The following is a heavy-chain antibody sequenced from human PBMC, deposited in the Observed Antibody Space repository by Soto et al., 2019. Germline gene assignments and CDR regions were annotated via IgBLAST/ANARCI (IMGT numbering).Heavy chain of an antibody. V-gene: IGHV3-33*01. CDR1: GFTFRNYG. J-gene: IGHJ6*02. CDR3: ERDELQRGYYYHDGMDV. CDR2: IWSDGNNK. D-gene: IGHD1-26*01. Sequence: QVQLVESGGGVVQPGRSLRLSCVASGFTFRNYGMHWVRQAPGKGLEWVAVIWSDGNNKYYADSVKGRFTISRDNFKNTLYLQMNGLRAEDTAVYYCERDELQRGYYYHDGMDVWGQGTTVTVSS.